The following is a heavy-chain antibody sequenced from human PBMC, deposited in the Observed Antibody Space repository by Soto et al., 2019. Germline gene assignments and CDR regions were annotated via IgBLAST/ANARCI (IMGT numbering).Heavy chain of an antibody. Sequence: LRLSCAASGFTFSSYAMHWVRQAPGTGLEWVAVISYEGSNKYYADSVKGRFTISRDNSKNTLYLQMNSLRTEDTAVYYCARVLGGMATVPFDYWGQGALVAVPS. CDR3: ARVLGGMATVPFDY. D-gene: IGHD4-4*01. V-gene: IGHV3-30-3*01. CDR1: GFTFSSYA. J-gene: IGHJ4*02. CDR2: ISYEGSNK.